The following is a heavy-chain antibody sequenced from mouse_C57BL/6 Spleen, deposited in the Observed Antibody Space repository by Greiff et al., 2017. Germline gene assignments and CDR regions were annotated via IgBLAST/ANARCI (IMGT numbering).Heavy chain of an antibody. J-gene: IGHJ2*01. CDR2: IHPSDSDT. D-gene: IGHD1-1*01. V-gene: IGHV1-74*01. CDR1: GYTFTSYW. CDR3: AMITTVVAPGY. Sequence: QVQLQQPGAELVKPGASVKVSCKASGYTFTSYWMHWVKQRPGQGLEWIGRIHPSDSDTNYNQKFKGKATLTVDKSSSTAYMQLSSLTSEDSAVYDCAMITTVVAPGYWGQGTTLTVSS.